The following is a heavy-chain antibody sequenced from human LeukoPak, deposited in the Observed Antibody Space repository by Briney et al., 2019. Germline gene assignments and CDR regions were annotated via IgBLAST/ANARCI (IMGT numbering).Heavy chain of an antibody. CDR2: IWYDGSNK. CDR1: GFTCSSYG. Sequence: PGGYLRRYCAASGFTCSSYGMHWVRQAPGKGLEWGAVIWYDGSNKYYADSVKGRFTMYRDNSKNKLYLQMNSLRAEDTAVYYCAREHWSKYNDFWSGYVTDWGQGALVTVSS. CDR3: AREHWSKYNDFWSGYVTD. V-gene: IGHV3-33*01. J-gene: IGHJ4*02. D-gene: IGHD3-3*01.